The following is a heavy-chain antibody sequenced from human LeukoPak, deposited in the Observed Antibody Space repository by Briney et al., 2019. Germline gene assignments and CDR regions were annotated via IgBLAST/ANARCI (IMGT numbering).Heavy chain of an antibody. CDR2: ISYDGSNK. Sequence: GGSLRLSCAASGFTFSSYAMHWVRQAPGKGLEWVAVISYDGSNKYYADSVKGRFTISRDNSKNTLYLQMNSLRAEDTAVYYCAREAQQLGYFDYWGQGTLVTVSS. V-gene: IGHV3-30-3*01. J-gene: IGHJ4*02. CDR3: AREAQQLGYFDY. D-gene: IGHD6-13*01. CDR1: GFTFSSYA.